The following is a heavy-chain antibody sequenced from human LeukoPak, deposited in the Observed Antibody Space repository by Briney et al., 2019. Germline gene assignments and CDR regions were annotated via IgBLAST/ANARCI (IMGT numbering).Heavy chain of an antibody. CDR1: GFTFSSYA. CDR3: ARDVLDPANY. CDR2: ISSSSSYI. V-gene: IGHV3-21*01. D-gene: IGHD2-15*01. J-gene: IGHJ4*02. Sequence: GGSLRLSCAASGFTFSSYAMSWVRQAPGKGLEWVSSISSSSSYIYYADSVKGRFTISRDNAKNSLYLQMNSLRAEDTAAYYCARDVLDPANYWGQGTLVTVSS.